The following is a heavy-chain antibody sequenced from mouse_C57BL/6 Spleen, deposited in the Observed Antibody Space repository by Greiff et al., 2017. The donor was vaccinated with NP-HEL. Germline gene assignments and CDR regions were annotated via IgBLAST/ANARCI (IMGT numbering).Heavy chain of an antibody. Sequence: VQLQESGAELARPGASVKLSCKASGYTFTSYGISWVKQRTGQGLEWIGEIYPRSGNTYYNEKFKGKATLTADKSSSTAYMELRSLTSEDSAVYFCARGYDYDPWFAYWGQGTLVTVSA. CDR3: ARGYDYDPWFAY. CDR2: IYPRSGNT. V-gene: IGHV1-81*01. J-gene: IGHJ3*01. CDR1: GYTFTSYG. D-gene: IGHD2-4*01.